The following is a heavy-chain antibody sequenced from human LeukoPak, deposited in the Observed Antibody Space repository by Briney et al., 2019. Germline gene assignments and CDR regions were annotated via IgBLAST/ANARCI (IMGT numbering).Heavy chain of an antibody. CDR3: AREESGSYPPADY. CDR2: INPNSGGT. J-gene: IGHJ4*02. CDR1: GYTFTGYY. V-gene: IGHV1-2*02. D-gene: IGHD1-26*01. Sequence: GASVKVSCKASGYTFTGYYMHWVRQAPGQGLEWMGWINPNSGGTNYAQKFQGRVTMTRDTSISTASVELSRLRSDDTAVYYCAREESGSYPPADYWGQGTLVTVSS.